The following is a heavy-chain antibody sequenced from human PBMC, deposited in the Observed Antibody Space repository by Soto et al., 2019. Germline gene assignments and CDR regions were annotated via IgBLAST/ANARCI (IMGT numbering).Heavy chain of an antibody. CDR3: VKVGVVAAAPFDS. Sequence: QVPLVQSGAEMKKPGASVKVSCKASGYTFTAYYMHWVRQAPGQGLEWMGWINSNSGGTNNAQKFQGRVTMTRDTSISTAYMELSRLRSDDTAVYYCVKVGVVAAAPFDSWGQGTLVTVSS. J-gene: IGHJ4*02. V-gene: IGHV1-2*02. CDR1: GYTFTAYY. CDR2: INSNSGGT. D-gene: IGHD1-26*01.